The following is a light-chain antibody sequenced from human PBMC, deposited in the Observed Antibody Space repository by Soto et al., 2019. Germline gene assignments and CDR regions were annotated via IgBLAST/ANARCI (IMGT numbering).Light chain of an antibody. CDR2: GAS. V-gene: IGKV3-20*01. Sequence: EIVLTQSPGTLSLSPGERATLSCRASQSVSSSYLAWYQQKPGQAPRLLIYGASSRATGIPDRFSGSGSGTDFTLTISRLEPEDFAVYYCQKYGSSPQTFAPGTKV. CDR1: QSVSSSY. J-gene: IGKJ3*01. CDR3: QKYGSSPQT.